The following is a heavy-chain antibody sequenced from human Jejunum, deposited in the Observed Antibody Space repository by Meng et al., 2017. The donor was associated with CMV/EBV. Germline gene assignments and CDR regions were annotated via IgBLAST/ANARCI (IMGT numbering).Heavy chain of an antibody. J-gene: IGHJ4*02. V-gene: IGHV4-34*01. Sequence: QVQLQQWGAGLLKPSETLSLTCGVYGGSFSSYYWSWIRQPPGKGLEWIAEINHSGSTNYNPSLKSRVTISLDTSNSHFSLKLTSVTAADTAVYFCARGGGDPIRGVLPCDYWGQGTLVTVFS. CDR2: INHSGST. CDR3: ARGGGDPIRGVLPCDY. D-gene: IGHD2-21*01. CDR1: GGSFSSYY.